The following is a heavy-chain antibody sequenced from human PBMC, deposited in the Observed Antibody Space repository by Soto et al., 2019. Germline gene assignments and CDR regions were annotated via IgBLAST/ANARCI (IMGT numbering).Heavy chain of an antibody. CDR3: ARETLGYCSSTSCYTGSSRGMDV. CDR1: GGSISSGGYY. CDR2: IYYSGST. Sequence: QVQLQESGPGLVKPSQTLSLTCTVSGGSISSGGYYWSWIRQHPGKCLEWIGYIYYSGSTYYNPSLKSRVTISVDTSKNQFSLKLSSVTAADTAVYYCARETLGYCSSTSCYTGSSRGMDVWCQGTTVTVSS. V-gene: IGHV4-31*03. J-gene: IGHJ6*02. D-gene: IGHD2-2*02.